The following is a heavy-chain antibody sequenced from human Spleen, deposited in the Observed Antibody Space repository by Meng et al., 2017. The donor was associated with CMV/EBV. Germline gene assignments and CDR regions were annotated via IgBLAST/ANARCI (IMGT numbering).Heavy chain of an antibody. CDR3: VREAWTPRSGRLYYFDL. J-gene: IGHJ4*02. CDR1: SYV. Sequence: SYVITWVRQAPGQGLEWMGGITHFHGSADYEQRFQGRLTIRTTQSRTTVYMDLRSLTSGDTAVYYGVREAWTPRSGRLYYFDLWGQGTLVTVSS. V-gene: IGHV1-69*05. CDR2: ITHFHGSA. D-gene: IGHD3/OR15-3a*01.